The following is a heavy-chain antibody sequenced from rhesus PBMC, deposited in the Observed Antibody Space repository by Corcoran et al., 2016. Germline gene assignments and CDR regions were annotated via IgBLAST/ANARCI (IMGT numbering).Heavy chain of an antibody. CDR3: ARRQLQQFDY. J-gene: IGHJ4*01. V-gene: IGHV4-165*02. CDR2: SGGSSGST. CDR1: GGPLSGYY. D-gene: IGHD5-12*01. Sequence: QVQLQESGPGLVKPSETLSLTCAASGGPLSGYYWNWIRQPQGQGLEGIGYSGGSSGSTYYNPSLKSRDTISTDTSKNQFSLKLSSVTAADTAVYYCARRQLQQFDYWGQGVLVTVSS.